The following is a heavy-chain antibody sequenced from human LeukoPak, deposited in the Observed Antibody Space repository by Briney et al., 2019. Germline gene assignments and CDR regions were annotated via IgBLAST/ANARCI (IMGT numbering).Heavy chain of an antibody. CDR1: GYTFTSYY. CDR2: INPSGGST. V-gene: IGHV1-46*01. CDR3: ARRCCSSTSCYGGWFDP. D-gene: IGHD2-2*01. J-gene: IGHJ5*02. Sequence: ASVKVSCKASGYTFTSYYMHWVRQAPGQGLEWMGIINPSGGSTSYAQKFQGRVTMTRDTSTSTVYMELSSLRSEDTAVYYCARRCCSSTSCYGGWFDPWGQGTLVTVSS.